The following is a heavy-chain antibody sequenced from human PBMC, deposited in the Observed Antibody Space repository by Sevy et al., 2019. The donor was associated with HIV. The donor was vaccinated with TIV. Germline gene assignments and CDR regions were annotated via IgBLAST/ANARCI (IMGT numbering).Heavy chain of an antibody. CDR2: ISGYNSNT. V-gene: IGHV1-18*01. CDR1: GYTFSNYA. CDR3: ARISRYDHVWGSYGDY. J-gene: IGHJ4*02. D-gene: IGHD3-16*01. Sequence: ASVKVSCKASGYTFSNYAIGWVRQAPGQGLEWMGWISGYNSNTNYAQKFQGRVTMTTDTSTSKGYMEVRSLTPDDTAVYYCARISRYDHVWGSYGDYWGQGTLVTVSS.